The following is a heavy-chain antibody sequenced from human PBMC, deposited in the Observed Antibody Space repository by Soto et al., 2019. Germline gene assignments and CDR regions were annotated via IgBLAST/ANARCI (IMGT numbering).Heavy chain of an antibody. D-gene: IGHD1-1*01. Sequence: GLLRRYCAASGCIFSNYAMSWVRQAPGRGLEWVSAISGSGATTYYPDSVKGRFTISRDNSKNTLYLQMNNLRADDTAVYYCTKGGIPRRYNIPKVDFDYWGQGSLVTVSS. CDR2: ISGSGATT. J-gene: IGHJ4*02. CDR3: TKGGIPRRYNIPKVDFDY. V-gene: IGHV3-23*01. CDR1: GCIFSNYA.